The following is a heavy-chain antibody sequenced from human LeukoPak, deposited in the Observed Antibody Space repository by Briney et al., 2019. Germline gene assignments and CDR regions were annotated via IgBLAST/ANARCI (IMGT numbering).Heavy chain of an antibody. CDR1: GGSISSYY. CDR3: ARVGEMATIRD. CDR2: IYYSGST. J-gene: IGHJ4*02. D-gene: IGHD5-24*01. V-gene: IGHV4-59*01. Sequence: SETLSLTCTVSGGSISSYYWSWIRQPPATGLEWIGYIYYSGSTNYNPSLKSRVTISVDTSKNQISLKLTSVTAADTAVYYCARVGEMATIRDWGQGTLVSVSS.